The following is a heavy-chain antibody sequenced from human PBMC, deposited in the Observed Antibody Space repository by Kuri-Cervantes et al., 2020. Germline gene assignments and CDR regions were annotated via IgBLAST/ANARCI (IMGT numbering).Heavy chain of an antibody. J-gene: IGHJ4*02. CDR1: GFTFSDYY. D-gene: IGHD3-22*01. Sequence: GESLKISCAASGFTFSDYYMSWIRQAPGKGLEWVSYISSSGSTIYYADSVKGRFTISRDNAKSSLYLQMNSLRAEDTAVYYCARLPGGTVYYDSSGYCDYWGQGTLVTVSS. V-gene: IGHV3-11*01. CDR2: ISSSGSTI. CDR3: ARLPGGTVYYDSSGYCDY.